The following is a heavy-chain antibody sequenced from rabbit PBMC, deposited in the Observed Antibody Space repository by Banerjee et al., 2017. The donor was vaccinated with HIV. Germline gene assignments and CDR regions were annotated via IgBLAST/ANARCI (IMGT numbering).Heavy chain of an antibody. J-gene: IGHJ4*01. CDR2: IYAGSRDYT. V-gene: IGHV1S40*01. D-gene: IGHD4-1*01. CDR1: GFSFSGSDW. Sequence: QSLEESGGDLVKPGASLTLTCTASGFSFSGSDWICWVRQAPGKGLEWIACIYAGSRDYTYYASWAKGRFTISKTSSTTVTLQMTSLTAADTATYFCARDLAGVIGWNFNLWGPGTLVTVS. CDR3: ARDLAGVIGWNFNL.